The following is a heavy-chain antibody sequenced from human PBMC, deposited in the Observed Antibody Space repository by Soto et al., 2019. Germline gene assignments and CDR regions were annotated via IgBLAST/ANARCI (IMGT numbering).Heavy chain of an antibody. J-gene: IGHJ5*02. Sequence: SVKVSCKASGGTFSSYAISWVRQAPGQGLEWMGGIIPIFGTANYAQKFQGRVTITADETTSTAYMELSSLRSEDTAVYYCARQTTFILPRGVIITHGGPFDPWGQGTLVTVSS. D-gene: IGHD3-10*01. CDR2: IIPIFGTA. V-gene: IGHV1-69*13. CDR3: ARQTTFILPRGVIITHGGPFDP. CDR1: GGTFSSYA.